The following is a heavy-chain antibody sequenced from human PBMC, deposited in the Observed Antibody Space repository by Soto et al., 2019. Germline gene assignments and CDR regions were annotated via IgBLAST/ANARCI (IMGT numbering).Heavy chain of an antibody. Sequence: QVQLQESGPGLVRPAGTLSLTCAVFGDSMNTNNWWSWVRQTPGKGLECIGEIHHNGDTTYTPSLKSRVTMSLDKSNSHFSLSLTSVTAADTAVYYCARTRQSCTTSRCHDVYFDFWGRGTLVTVSS. CDR3: ARTRQSCTTSRCHDVYFDF. D-gene: IGHD2-8*01. CDR1: GDSMNTNNW. CDR2: IHHNGDT. J-gene: IGHJ4*02. V-gene: IGHV4-4*02.